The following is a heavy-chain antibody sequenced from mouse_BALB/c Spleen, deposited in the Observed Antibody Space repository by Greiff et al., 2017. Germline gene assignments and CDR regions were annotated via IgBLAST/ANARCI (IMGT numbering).Heavy chain of an antibody. CDR1: GFSLTSYG. V-gene: IGHV2-9*02. Sequence: VQGVESGPGLVAPSQSLSITCTVSGFSLTSYGVHWVRQPPGKGLEWLGVIWAGGSTNYNSALMSRLSISKDNSKSQVFLKMNSLQTDDTAMYYCARVYYDYDGFAYWGQGTLVTVSA. D-gene: IGHD2-4*01. J-gene: IGHJ3*01. CDR2: IWAGGST. CDR3: ARVYYDYDGFAY.